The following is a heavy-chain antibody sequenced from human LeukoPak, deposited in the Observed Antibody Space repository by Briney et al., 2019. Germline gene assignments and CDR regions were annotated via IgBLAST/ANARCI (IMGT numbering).Heavy chain of an antibody. Sequence: SVKVPCKASGGTFSSYAISWVRQAPGQGLEWMGGIIPIFGTANYAQKFQGRVTITADESTSTAYMELSSLRSEDTAVYYCARRRGYSYGTFDYWGQGTLVTVSS. J-gene: IGHJ4*02. D-gene: IGHD5-18*01. V-gene: IGHV1-69*01. CDR3: ARRRGYSYGTFDY. CDR1: GGTFSSYA. CDR2: IIPIFGTA.